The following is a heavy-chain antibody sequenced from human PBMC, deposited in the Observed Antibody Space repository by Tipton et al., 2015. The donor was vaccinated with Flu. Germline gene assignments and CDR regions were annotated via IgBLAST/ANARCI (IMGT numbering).Heavy chain of an antibody. J-gene: IGHJ4*02. CDR2: IWYDGSNK. CDR3: ARGYDILTDGGGYFDY. V-gene: IGHV3-33*01. D-gene: IGHD3-9*01. Sequence: RSLRLSCAVSGFTFSSYAMHWVRQAPGKGLEWVAGIWYDGSNKYYADSVKGRFTISRDNSKNTLYLQMNSLRAEDTAVYYCARGYDILTDGGGYFDYWGQGTLVTVSS. CDR1: GFTFSSYA.